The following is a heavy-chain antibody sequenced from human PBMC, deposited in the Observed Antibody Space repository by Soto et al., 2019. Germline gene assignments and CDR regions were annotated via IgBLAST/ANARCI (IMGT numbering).Heavy chain of an antibody. D-gene: IGHD3-22*01. Sequence: ASVKVSCKTSGYKFTNYGLTWVRQVPGQGLEWMGRIIPIIGIINYAQKFQGRVTITTDKFTGTAYMELTRLRSDDTAVYYCAGDPDSHYNDSHASSYPWGQGTLVTVSS. V-gene: IGHV1-18*01. CDR1: GYKFTNYG. CDR3: AGDPDSHYNDSHASSYP. CDR2: IIPIIGII. J-gene: IGHJ5*02.